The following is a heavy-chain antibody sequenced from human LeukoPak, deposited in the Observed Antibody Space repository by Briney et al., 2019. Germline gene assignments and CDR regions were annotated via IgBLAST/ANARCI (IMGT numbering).Heavy chain of an antibody. CDR2: IKNKTYGGTT. Sequence: GGSLRLSCAASGFTLSNAYMSWVRQAPGKGLEWVGRIKNKTYGGTTDYAAPVKGRFTISRDDSKNTLYLQMNSLKTEDTAVYYCTTTIVGVTTWFDPWGQGTLVTVSS. J-gene: IGHJ5*02. CDR1: GFTLSNAY. CDR3: TTTIVGVTTWFDP. V-gene: IGHV3-15*01. D-gene: IGHD1-26*01.